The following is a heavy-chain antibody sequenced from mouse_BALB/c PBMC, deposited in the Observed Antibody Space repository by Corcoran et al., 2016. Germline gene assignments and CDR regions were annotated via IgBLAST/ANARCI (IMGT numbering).Heavy chain of an antibody. CDR1: GYTFTNYG. CDR2: INTYPGEP. Sequence: QIQLVQSGPELKKPGETVKISCKASGYTFTNYGMNWVKQAPGKGLKWMGWINTYPGEPTYADDFKGRFAFSLETSASTAYLQINNLKNEDMATYFCAREPYAMDYLGQGTSVTVSS. J-gene: IGHJ4*01. CDR3: AREPYAMDY. V-gene: IGHV9-1*02.